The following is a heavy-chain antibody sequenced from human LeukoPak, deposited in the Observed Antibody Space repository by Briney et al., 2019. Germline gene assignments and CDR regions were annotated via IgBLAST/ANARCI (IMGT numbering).Heavy chain of an antibody. CDR3: ARRKPYCSSTSCYTVGFDY. CDR2: YSDSGDT. Sequence: GSLRLSCVASGFTFRHYAMSWVRQPPGKGLEFIGVYSDSGDTYYNTSVKSRLTISLDVSKSQFSLNLTSVTAADTAVYYCARRKPYCSSTSCYTVGFDYWGQGTLVTVSS. D-gene: IGHD2-2*02. J-gene: IGHJ4*02. CDR1: GFTFRHYA. V-gene: IGHV4-34*01.